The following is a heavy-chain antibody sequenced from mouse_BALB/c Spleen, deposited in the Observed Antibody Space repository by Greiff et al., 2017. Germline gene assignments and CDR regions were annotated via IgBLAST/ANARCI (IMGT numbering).Heavy chain of an antibody. CDR1: GFAFSSYD. V-gene: IGHV5-12-1*01. J-gene: IGHJ1*01. D-gene: IGHD1-1*01. Sequence: EVKVVESGGGLVKPGGSLKLSCAASGFAFSSYDMSWVRQTPEKRLEWVAYISSGGGSTYYPDTVKGRFTISRDNAKNTLYLQMSSLKSEDTAMYYCARRGNYYGSSYLWYWYFDVWGAGTTVTVSS. CDR2: ISSGGGST. CDR3: ARRGNYYGSSYLWYWYFDV.